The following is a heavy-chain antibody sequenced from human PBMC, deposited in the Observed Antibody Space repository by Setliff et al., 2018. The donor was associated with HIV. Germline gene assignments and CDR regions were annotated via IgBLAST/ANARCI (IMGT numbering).Heavy chain of an antibody. Sequence: SVKVSCKASGGTFNRYAVSWVRQAPGQGLEWMGRIIPIFDTTNYAQDFQGRVTITADKSAGTAYMELSSLKSEDTGVYYCARGGFWSGVLYAFDIWGQGTMVTVSS. CDR1: GGTFNRYA. D-gene: IGHD3-3*01. J-gene: IGHJ3*02. V-gene: IGHV1-69*06. CDR3: ARGGFWSGVLYAFDI. CDR2: IIPIFDTT.